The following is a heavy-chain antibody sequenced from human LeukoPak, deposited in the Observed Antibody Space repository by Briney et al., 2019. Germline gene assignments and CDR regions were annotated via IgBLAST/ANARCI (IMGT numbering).Heavy chain of an antibody. CDR2: ISTYNGNT. D-gene: IGHD2-21*01. V-gene: IGHV1-18*01. CDR1: GYTFTSYG. J-gene: IGHJ4*02. Sequence: GASVKVSCKASGYTFTSYGISWVRQAPGQGLEWMGWISTYNGNTNYAQKLQGRVTMTTDTSTSTAYMELRSLRSDDTAVYHCARVNELLSPDYWGQGTLVTVSS. CDR3: ARVNELLSPDY.